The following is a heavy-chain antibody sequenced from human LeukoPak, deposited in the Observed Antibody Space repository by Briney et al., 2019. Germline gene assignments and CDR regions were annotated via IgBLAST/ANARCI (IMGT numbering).Heavy chain of an antibody. V-gene: IGHV4-59*01. CDR2: IYYSGST. D-gene: IGHD3-22*01. CDR1: GGSISSYY. J-gene: IGHJ3*02. CDR3: ARQGYYYDSSGTTDAFDI. Sequence: SETLSLTCTVSGGSISSYYWSWIRQPPGKGPEWIGYIYYSGSTNYNPSLKSRVTISVDTSKNQFSLKLSSVTAADTAVYYCARQGYYYDSSGTTDAFDIWGQGTMVTVSS.